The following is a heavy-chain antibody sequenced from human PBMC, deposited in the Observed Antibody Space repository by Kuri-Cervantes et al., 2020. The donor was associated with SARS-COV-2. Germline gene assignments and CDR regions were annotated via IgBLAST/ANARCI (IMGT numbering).Heavy chain of an antibody. CDR3: AREEVVVAATHYYYYYYMDV. CDR2: TIPIFGTA. D-gene: IGHD2-15*01. J-gene: IGHJ6*03. CDR1: GYTFTSYG. V-gene: IGHV1-69*05. Sequence: SSVNVSCKASGYTFTSYGISWVRQAPGQGLEWMGGTIPIFGTANYAQKFQGRVTMTRNTSISTAYMELSSLRSEDTAVYYCAREEVVVAATHYYYYYYMDVWGKGTTVTVSS.